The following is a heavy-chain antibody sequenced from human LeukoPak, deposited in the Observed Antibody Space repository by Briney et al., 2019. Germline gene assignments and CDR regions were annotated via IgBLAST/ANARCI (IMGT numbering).Heavy chain of an antibody. CDR3: AYRVHPQKNYYYHYMDV. D-gene: IGHD1-14*01. Sequence: SETLSLTCAVYGGSFSGYYWSWIRQPPGKGLEWIGEINHSGSTNYNPSLKSRVTISVDTSKNQFSLKLSSVTAADTAVYYCAYRVHPQKNYYYHYMDVWGKGTTVTVSS. CDR2: INHSGST. V-gene: IGHV4-34*01. J-gene: IGHJ6*03. CDR1: GGSFSGYY.